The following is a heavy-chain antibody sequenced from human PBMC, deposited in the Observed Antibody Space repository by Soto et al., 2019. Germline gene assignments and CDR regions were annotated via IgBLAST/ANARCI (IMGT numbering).Heavy chain of an antibody. J-gene: IGHJ4*02. CDR3: ARVAGRLSRLHDSDY. CDR1: EFTCSRNW. V-gene: IGHV3-74*01. Sequence: EVQLVESGGGLVQPGGSLRLSCAASEFTCSRNWMHWVRHPPGRGLVWVARINSDGSATNYADFVRGRFTMSRDNVKNILYLQMTGLSVEYTAGYYCARVAGRLSRLHDSDYWGQGTLVTVSS. D-gene: IGHD6-6*01. CDR2: INSDGSAT.